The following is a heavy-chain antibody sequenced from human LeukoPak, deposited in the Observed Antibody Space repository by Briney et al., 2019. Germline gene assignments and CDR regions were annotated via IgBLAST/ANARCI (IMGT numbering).Heavy chain of an antibody. V-gene: IGHV3-23*01. CDR2: IRGDDSA. J-gene: IGHJ6*03. CDR1: GFSINNHV. D-gene: IGHD3-3*01. CDR3: ARESLYTDVWSFGPKKKSHYCMDV. Sequence: PGGSLRLSCAASGFSINNHVMHWVRQAPGRGLEWVSSIRGDDSAYYADSVKGRFTISGDKSTLYLQMYSLRADDTALYYCARESLYTDVWSFGPKKKSHYCMDVWGKGTRVTVSS.